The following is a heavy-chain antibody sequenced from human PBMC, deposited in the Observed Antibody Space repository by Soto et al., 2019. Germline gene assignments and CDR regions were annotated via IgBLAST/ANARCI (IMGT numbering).Heavy chain of an antibody. D-gene: IGHD3-16*01. CDR1: GGSISSGY. CDR2: IYYGGSI. CDR3: TGAYYETYGYVLAP. V-gene: IGHV4-59*01. J-gene: IGHJ5*02. Sequence: QVQPQESGPGLVKPSETLSLTCSVSGGSISSGYWTWIRQPPGKGLEWIGYIYYGGSINYNPSLKSRVIISVDTAKNPFSLSLSSVTAADTAVYYCTGAYYETYGYVLAPLGQGTSVTVSS.